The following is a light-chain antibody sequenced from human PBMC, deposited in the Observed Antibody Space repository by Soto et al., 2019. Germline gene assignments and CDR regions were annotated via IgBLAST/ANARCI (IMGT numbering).Light chain of an antibody. J-gene: IGKJ4*01. CDR3: QQSHSIPPT. CDR2: AAS. CDR1: QSISSY. Sequence: DIQMTQSPSSLSASVGDRVTITCRTSQSISSYLNWYQQKPGRAPNLLIYAASRLKSGVPSRFSGSGSGTDFTLTISSLQPEDFATYYCQQSHSIPPTFGGGTKVEIK. V-gene: IGKV1-39*01.